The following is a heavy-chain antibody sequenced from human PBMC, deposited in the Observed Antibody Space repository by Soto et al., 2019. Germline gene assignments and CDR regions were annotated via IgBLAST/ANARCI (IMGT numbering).Heavy chain of an antibody. CDR2: IKEDGSEK. V-gene: IGHV3-7*01. Sequence: LRLSCAASTFSFGTSWMTWVRQAPGKGLEWVAKIKEDGSEKYYVDSVKGRFTISRDNAKNSLYLQMNSLRAEDTAVYYCARDGGTLGFDYWGQGTLVTVPQ. J-gene: IGHJ4*02. CDR1: TFSFGTSW. D-gene: IGHD7-27*01. CDR3: ARDGGTLGFDY.